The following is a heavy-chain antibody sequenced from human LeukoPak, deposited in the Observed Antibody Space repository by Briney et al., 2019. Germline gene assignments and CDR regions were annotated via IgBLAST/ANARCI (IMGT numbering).Heavy chain of an antibody. V-gene: IGHV3-23*01. Sequence: GGSLRLSCAASGFTFSSYAMSWVRQAPGKGLEWVSAISGSGGSTYYADSVKGRFTISRDNSKNTLYLQMNSLRAEDTAVYYCARPQRYSSKELNWGQGTLVTVSS. CDR1: GFTFSSYA. CDR3: ARPQRYSSKELN. D-gene: IGHD6-19*01. J-gene: IGHJ4*02. CDR2: ISGSGGST.